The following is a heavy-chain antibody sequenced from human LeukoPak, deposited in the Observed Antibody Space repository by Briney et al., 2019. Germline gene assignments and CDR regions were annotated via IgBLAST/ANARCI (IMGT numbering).Heavy chain of an antibody. CDR1: GGSISSGGYY. V-gene: IGHV4-31*03. J-gene: IGHJ6*02. CDR2: IYYSGST. CDR3: ARDHYYDSSGPYSRYYYYGMDD. D-gene: IGHD3-22*01. Sequence: SQTLSLTCTVSGGSISSGGYYWSWIRQHPGKGLEWIGYIYYSGSTYYNPSLKSRVTISVDTSKNQFSLKLSSVTAADTAVYYCARDHYYDSSGPYSRYYYYGMDDWGQGTTVTVSS.